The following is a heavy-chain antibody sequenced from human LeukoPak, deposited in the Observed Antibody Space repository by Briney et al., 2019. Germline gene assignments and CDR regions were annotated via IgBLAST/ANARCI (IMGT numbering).Heavy chain of an antibody. D-gene: IGHD3-3*01. CDR1: GGSFSGYY. J-gene: IGHJ5*02. V-gene: IGHV4-34*01. CDR3: ARALTVLRFLEWLRKSNWFDP. CDR2: INHSGST. Sequence: PSETLSLTCAVYGGSFSGYYWSWIRQPPGKGLEWIREINHSGSTNYNPSLKSRVTISVDTSKNQFSLKLSSVTAADTAVYYCARALTVLRFLEWLRKSNWFDPWGQGTLVTVSS.